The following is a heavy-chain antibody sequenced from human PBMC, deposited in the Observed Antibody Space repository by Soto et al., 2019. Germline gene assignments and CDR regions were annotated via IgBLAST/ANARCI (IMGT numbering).Heavy chain of an antibody. CDR2: ISSSSSTI. CDR3: ARGLYYYDSSGNY. V-gene: IGHV3-48*01. D-gene: IGHD3-22*01. J-gene: IGHJ4*02. CDR1: GFTFSSYS. Sequence: PGGSLRLSCAASGFTFSSYSINRVRQALGKGLEWVSYISSSSSTIYYADSVKGRFTISGDIAKNSLYLQMNSLRAEDTAVYYFARGLYYYDSSGNYWGQGALVTVSS.